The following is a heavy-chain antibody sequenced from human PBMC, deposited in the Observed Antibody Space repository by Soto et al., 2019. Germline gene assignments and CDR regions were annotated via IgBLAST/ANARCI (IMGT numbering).Heavy chain of an antibody. CDR3: ARGMDRKIGLFDL. CDR1: GGSMSGLY. V-gene: IGHV4-59*11. D-gene: IGHD3-16*01. CDR2: VYSNGAT. J-gene: IGHJ5*02. Sequence: QVQLQEAGPGLVKPSETLSITCNVSGGSMSGLYWSWIRQSPLKGLEWIGYVYSNGATNYNPSLKGRVTLSVDTSKNQFSLKLTSVAAADTAVYYCARGMDRKIGLFDLWGPGNLITVAS.